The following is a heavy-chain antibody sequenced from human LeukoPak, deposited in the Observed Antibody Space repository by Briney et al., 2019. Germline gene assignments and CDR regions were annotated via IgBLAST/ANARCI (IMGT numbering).Heavy chain of an antibody. CDR2: ISWNSGTI. CDR1: GFTFDDYA. J-gene: IGHJ4*02. Sequence: GGSLRLSCAASGFTFDDYAMHWVRQAPGKGLEWVSGISWNSGTIGYVDSVKGRFTISRDNAKNSLYLQMNSLRAEDTAVYYCARAYLGSGSYFFDYWGQGTLVTVSS. CDR3: ARAYLGSGSYFFDY. D-gene: IGHD3-10*01. V-gene: IGHV3-9*01.